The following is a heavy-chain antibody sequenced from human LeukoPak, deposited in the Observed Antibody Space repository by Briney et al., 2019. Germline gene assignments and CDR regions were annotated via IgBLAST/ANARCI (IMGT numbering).Heavy chain of an antibody. V-gene: IGHV3-33*01. Sequence: GRSLRLSCAASGFTFSSYGMHWVRQAPGKGLEWVAVIWYDGSNKYYADSVKGRFTISRDNSKNTLYLQMNSLRAEDTAVYYCTRGGLELPYYMDIWGKGTTVTVSS. J-gene: IGHJ6*03. D-gene: IGHD1-7*01. CDR1: GFTFSSYG. CDR2: IWYDGSNK. CDR3: TRGGLELPYYMDI.